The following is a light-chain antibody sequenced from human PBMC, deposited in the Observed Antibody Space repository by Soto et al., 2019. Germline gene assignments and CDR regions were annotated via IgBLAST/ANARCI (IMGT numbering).Light chain of an antibody. CDR1: QIISSF. J-gene: IGKJ1*01. Sequence: DIQLTQSPSSLSASAGDRVTITCRARQIISSFLDWYQHKPGKAPNLLIYGASSLQGGVPSRFSGSGSGTDFTLTISSLHPEDFATYYCQQSDTTPQTFGQGTKVDIK. CDR3: QQSDTTPQT. V-gene: IGKV1-39*01. CDR2: GAS.